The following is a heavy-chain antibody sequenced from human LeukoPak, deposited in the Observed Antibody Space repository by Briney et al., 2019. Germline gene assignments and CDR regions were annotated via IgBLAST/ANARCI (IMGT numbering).Heavy chain of an antibody. D-gene: IGHD3-3*01. CDR2: FLPTFGTA. J-gene: IGHJ3*02. Sequence: SVKVSCKPSGGTFGHYGINWVRQAPGQGLEWLGWFLPTFGTANNARRFQGRVTITTGESSNTVYMELNSLTSEDTAVYFCARPSSSAHYTGAFDIWGQGTMLTVSS. CDR1: GGTFGHYG. V-gene: IGHV1-69*05. CDR3: ARPSSSAHYTGAFDI.